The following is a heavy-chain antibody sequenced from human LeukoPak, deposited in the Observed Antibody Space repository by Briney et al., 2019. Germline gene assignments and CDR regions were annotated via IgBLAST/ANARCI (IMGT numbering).Heavy chain of an antibody. D-gene: IGHD3-9*01. Sequence: SETLSLTCAVYGGSFSGYYWSWIRQPPGNGLEWIGEINHSGSTNYNPSLQSRVTISVDTSKNQFSLKLSSVTAPDTAVDYCARGGLRYFDWLFVNWLDPRGQGTLVTVSS. CDR3: ARGGLRYFDWLFVNWLDP. CDR2: INHSGST. J-gene: IGHJ5*02. CDR1: GGSFSGYY. V-gene: IGHV4-34*01.